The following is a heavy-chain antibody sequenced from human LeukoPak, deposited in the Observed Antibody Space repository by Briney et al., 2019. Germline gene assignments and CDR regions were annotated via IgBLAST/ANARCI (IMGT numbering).Heavy chain of an antibody. CDR1: GGSISNSGYS. D-gene: IGHD3-22*01. J-gene: IGHJ5*02. CDR3: ARAGDHTYYYDSSGPSNWFDP. Sequence: SETLSLTCAVSGGSISNSGYSGSWIRQPPGKGLEWIGYIYHSGSTYYNPSLKSRVTISVARSNNQFTLKLSSVTAADTAVYYCARAGDHTYYYDSSGPSNWFDPWGQGTLVTVSS. CDR2: IYHSGST. V-gene: IGHV4-30-2*01.